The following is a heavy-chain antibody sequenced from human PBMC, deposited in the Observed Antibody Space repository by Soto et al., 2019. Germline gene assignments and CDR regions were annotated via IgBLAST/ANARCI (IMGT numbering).Heavy chain of an antibody. V-gene: IGHV4-59*08. J-gene: IGHJ4*02. Sequence: SETLSLTCTVSGGSISSYYWSWIRQPPGKGLEWIGYIYYSGSTNYNPSLKSRVTISVDTSKNQFSLKLSSVAAADTAVYYCARRYGGGFDYWGQGTLVTVSS. CDR3: ARRYGGGFDY. CDR1: GGSISSYY. CDR2: IYYSGST. D-gene: IGHD2-15*01.